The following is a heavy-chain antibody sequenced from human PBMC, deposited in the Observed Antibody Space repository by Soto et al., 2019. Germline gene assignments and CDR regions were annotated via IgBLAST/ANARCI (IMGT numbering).Heavy chain of an antibody. Sequence: GASVKVSCKASGYTFTSYGISWVRQAPGQGLEWMGWISAYNGNTNYAQKLQGRVTMTTDTSTSTAYMELRSLRSDDTAVYYCARDRTRIGLRYFDWSLNWFDPWGQGTLVTVSS. J-gene: IGHJ5*02. CDR3: ARDRTRIGLRYFDWSLNWFDP. V-gene: IGHV1-18*01. D-gene: IGHD3-9*01. CDR2: ISAYNGNT. CDR1: GYTFTSYG.